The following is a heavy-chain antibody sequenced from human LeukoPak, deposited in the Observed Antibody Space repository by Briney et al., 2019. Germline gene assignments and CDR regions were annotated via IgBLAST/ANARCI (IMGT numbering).Heavy chain of an antibody. CDR2: ISSNSGSTI. D-gene: IGHD3-22*01. Sequence: PGGSLRLACAASGFTFSSYEMNWFRQAPGKGLEWVSYISSNSGSTIYYADSVKGRFTISRDNAKNSLYLQMNSLRAEDTAVYYCARDQSPHYDGRNTLHFDIWGQGTMVTVSS. V-gene: IGHV3-48*03. CDR3: ARDQSPHYDGRNTLHFDI. J-gene: IGHJ3*02. CDR1: GFTFSSYE.